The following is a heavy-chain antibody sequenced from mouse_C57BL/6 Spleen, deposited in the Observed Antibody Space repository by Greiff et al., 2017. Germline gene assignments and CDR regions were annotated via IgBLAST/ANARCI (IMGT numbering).Heavy chain of an antibody. V-gene: IGHV1-82*01. D-gene: IGHD1-1*02. CDR2: LYPGDGDT. CDR3: ARSGDSYAMDY. CDR1: GYAFSSSW. J-gene: IGHJ4*01. Sequence: VQLQQSGPELVKPGASVKISCKASGYAFSSSWMNWVKQRPGKGLEWIGRLYPGDGDTNYNGKFKGKATLTSDKSSSTAYMQLSSLTSEDSAVYFCARSGDSYAMDYWGQGTSVTVSS.